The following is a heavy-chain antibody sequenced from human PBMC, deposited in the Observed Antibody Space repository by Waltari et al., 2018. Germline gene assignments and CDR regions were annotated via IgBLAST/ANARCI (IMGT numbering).Heavy chain of an antibody. CDR2: ISPYNGDT. D-gene: IGHD6-19*01. Sequence: QAQLVQSGPEVTKPGASVRLSCKASGYWFTNYGIGWVRQAPGQGLEWMGLISPYNGDTNYAQNLQGRVTVTADTSTGTAHMDLRSLKSEDTAVYYCVRESSGWFAMDVWGQGTTVTVSS. CDR3: VRESSGWFAMDV. V-gene: IGHV1-18*04. J-gene: IGHJ6*02. CDR1: GYWFTNYG.